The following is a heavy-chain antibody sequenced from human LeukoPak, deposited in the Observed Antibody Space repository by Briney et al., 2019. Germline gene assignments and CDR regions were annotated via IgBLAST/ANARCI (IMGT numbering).Heavy chain of an antibody. Sequence: SVKVSCKASGGTFSSYAISWVRQAPGQGLEWMGGIIPIFGTANYAQKFQGRVTITTDESTSTACMELSSLRSEDTAVYYCARDVTSIVVVTANYGDQIGDAFDIWGQGTMVTVSS. J-gene: IGHJ3*02. CDR3: ARDVTSIVVVTANYGDQIGDAFDI. V-gene: IGHV1-69*05. CDR1: GGTFSSYA. CDR2: IIPIFGTA. D-gene: IGHD2-21*02.